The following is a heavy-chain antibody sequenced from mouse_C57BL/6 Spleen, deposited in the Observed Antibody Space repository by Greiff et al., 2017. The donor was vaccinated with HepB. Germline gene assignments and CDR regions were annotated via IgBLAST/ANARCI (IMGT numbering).Heavy chain of an antibody. V-gene: IGHV1-61*01. CDR3: ARASYYYGSSYCAMDY. J-gene: IGHJ4*01. CDR1: GYTFTSYW. Sequence: QVQLQQPGAELVRPGSSVKLSCKASGYTFTSYWMDWVKQRPGQGLEWIGNIYPSDSETHYNQKFKDKATLTVDKSSSTAYMQLSSLTSEDSAVYYCARASYYYGSSYCAMDYWGSRNLSHRLL. D-gene: IGHD1-1*01. CDR2: IYPSDSET.